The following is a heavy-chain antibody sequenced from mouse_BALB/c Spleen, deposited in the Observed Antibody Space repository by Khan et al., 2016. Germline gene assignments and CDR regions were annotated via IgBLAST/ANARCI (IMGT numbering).Heavy chain of an antibody. CDR1: DYSFTAYF. D-gene: IGHD2-4*01. CDR3: ARSMDYGTLAY. Sequence: VQLQQSGPELVKPGASVKISCKASDYSFTAYFMNWVMQSHGKSLEWIGRISLYNGDTFYNQKFKGKATLTVDKSSSTVHMELRSLASEDSAVYYCARSMDYGTLAYWGQGTLVTVSA. J-gene: IGHJ3*01. V-gene: IGHV1-20*02. CDR2: ISLYNGDT.